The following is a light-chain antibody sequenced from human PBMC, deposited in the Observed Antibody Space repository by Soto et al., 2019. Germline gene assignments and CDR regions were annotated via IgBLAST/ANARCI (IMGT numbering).Light chain of an antibody. J-gene: IGLJ3*02. V-gene: IGLV1-36*01. CDR3: AAWDDNLNGRV. Sequence: QPVLTQPPSVSEAPGQRVTISCSGSSSNIGNNVVNWFQQLPGKAPKLLIYYDDLLPSGVSDRFSGSKTGTSASLAISGLQSEDEADYYCAAWDDNLNGRVFGGGTKLTVL. CDR2: YDD. CDR1: SSNIGNNV.